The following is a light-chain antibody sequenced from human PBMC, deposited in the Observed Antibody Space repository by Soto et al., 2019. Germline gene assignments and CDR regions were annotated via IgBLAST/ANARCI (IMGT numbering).Light chain of an antibody. Sequence: DIQMTQSPSSLSASVGDRVTITCRASPSISTYLNWYQQKPGKAPKLLIYAASSLQSGVPSRFSGSGSGTDFTLTISSLQPKDFATYYCQQSYSTPRTFGQGTKVDIK. CDR1: PSISTY. J-gene: IGKJ1*01. CDR2: AAS. CDR3: QQSYSTPRT. V-gene: IGKV1-39*01.